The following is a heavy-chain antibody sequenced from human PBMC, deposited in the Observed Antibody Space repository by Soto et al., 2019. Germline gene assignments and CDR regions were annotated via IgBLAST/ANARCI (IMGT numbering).Heavy chain of an antibody. CDR3: AKADRSGSYRTYGMDV. V-gene: IGHV3-23*01. J-gene: IGHJ6*02. CDR2: ISGSGGST. Sequence: EVQLLESGGGLVQPGGSLRLSCAASGFTFSSYAMSWVRQAPGKGLEWVSAISGSGGSTYYADSVKGRFTISRDNSKNTLYLQMNSLRAEDTAVYYCAKADRSGSYRTYGMDVWGQGTTVTVSS. D-gene: IGHD3-10*01. CDR1: GFTFSSYA.